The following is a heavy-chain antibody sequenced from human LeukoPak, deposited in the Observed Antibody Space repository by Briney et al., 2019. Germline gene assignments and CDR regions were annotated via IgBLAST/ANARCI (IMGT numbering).Heavy chain of an antibody. CDR3: ARLFGYCSSTSCSDY. CDR2: IYYSGST. Sequence: SETLSLTCTVSGGSISSSSYYWGWIRQPPGKGLEWIGSIYYSGSTYYNPSLKSRVTISVDTSKNQFSLKLSSVTAADTAVYYCARLFGYCSSTSCSDYWGQGTLVTVSS. V-gene: IGHV4-39*01. D-gene: IGHD2-2*01. J-gene: IGHJ4*02. CDR1: GGSISSSSYY.